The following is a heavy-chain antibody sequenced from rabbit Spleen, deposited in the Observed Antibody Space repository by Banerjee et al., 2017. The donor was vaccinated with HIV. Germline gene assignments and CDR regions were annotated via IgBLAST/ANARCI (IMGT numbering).Heavy chain of an antibody. CDR2: IYTGSGST. Sequence: QSSEESGGDLVKPGASLTLTCTASGFDLSNYYYMCWVRQAPGKGLEWIACIYTGSGSTYYASWAKGRFSISETSSTTVTLQMTRLTAADTATYFCARDLPGVIGWNFNLWGQGTLVTVS. V-gene: IGHV1S40*01. CDR3: ARDLPGVIGWNFNL. J-gene: IGHJ4*01. D-gene: IGHD3-1*01. CDR1: GFDLSNYYY.